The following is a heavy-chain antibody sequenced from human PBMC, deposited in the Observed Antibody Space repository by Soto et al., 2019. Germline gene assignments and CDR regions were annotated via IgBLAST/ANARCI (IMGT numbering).Heavy chain of an antibody. V-gene: IGHV3-23*01. Sequence: VGSLRLSCAASGFTFSSYAMSWVRQAPLKGLEWVSAISGSGGSTYYADSVKGRFTISRDNSKNTLYLQMNSLRAEDTAVYYCAKDADVLRFLEWLSRHHENYGMDVWGQGTTVTASS. D-gene: IGHD3-3*01. CDR2: ISGSGGST. J-gene: IGHJ6*02. CDR3: AKDADVLRFLEWLSRHHENYGMDV. CDR1: GFTFSSYA.